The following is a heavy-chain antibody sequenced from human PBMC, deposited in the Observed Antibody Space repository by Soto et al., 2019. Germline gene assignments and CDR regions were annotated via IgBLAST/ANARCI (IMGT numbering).Heavy chain of an antibody. Sequence: ASVKVSCKASGYTFTSYAMHWVRQAPGQRLEWMGWINAGNGNTKYSQKFQGRVTITRDTSASTAYMELSSLRSEDTAVYYCARVPGTTIFGVVTAYYYMDVWGKGTTVTVSS. CDR2: INAGNGNT. CDR1: GYTFTSYA. D-gene: IGHD3-3*01. CDR3: ARVPGTTIFGVVTAYYYMDV. V-gene: IGHV1-3*01. J-gene: IGHJ6*03.